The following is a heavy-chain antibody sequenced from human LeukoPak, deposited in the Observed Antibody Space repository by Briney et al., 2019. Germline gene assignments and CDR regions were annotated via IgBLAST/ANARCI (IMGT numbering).Heavy chain of an antibody. D-gene: IGHD6-19*01. J-gene: IGHJ4*02. V-gene: IGHV3-53*01. CDR1: GFTVSSNY. CDR2: IFSGGST. CDR3: ARDLKTSGWYGDFDY. Sequence: GGSLRLSCVASGFTVSSNYMSWVRQAPGKGLEWVSAIFSGGSTFYADSVTGRFTISRDNSKNTVYLEMNSLRAKDTAVYYCARDLKTSGWYGDFDYWGQGTLVTVSS.